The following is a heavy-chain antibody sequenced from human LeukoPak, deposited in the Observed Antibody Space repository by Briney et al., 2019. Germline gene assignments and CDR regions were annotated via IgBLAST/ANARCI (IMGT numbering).Heavy chain of an antibody. CDR2: IYYSGST. V-gene: IGHV4-30-4*01. D-gene: IGHD4-17*01. Sequence: KPSQTLSLTCTVSGASISSGDYYWSWIRQPPGKGLEWIGYIYYSGSTYYNPSLKSRFTISVDTSKNQFSLKLSSVTAADTAVYYCARGYGDYVSPSWFDPWGQGTLVTVSS. CDR3: ARGYGDYVSPSWFDP. CDR1: GASISSGDYY. J-gene: IGHJ5*02.